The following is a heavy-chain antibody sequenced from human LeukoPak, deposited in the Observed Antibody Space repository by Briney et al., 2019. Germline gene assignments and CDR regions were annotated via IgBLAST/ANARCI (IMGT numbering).Heavy chain of an antibody. V-gene: IGHV3-53*01. D-gene: IGHD5-18*01. Sequence: PGGSLRLSCAASGFTVSSNYMSWVRQAPGKGLEWVSVIYSGGSTYYADSVKGRFTISRDNSKNTLYLQMNSLRAEDTAVYYCARYGYRYYFDYWGQGTLVAVSS. CDR1: GFTVSSNY. J-gene: IGHJ4*02. CDR3: ARYGYRYYFDY. CDR2: IYSGGST.